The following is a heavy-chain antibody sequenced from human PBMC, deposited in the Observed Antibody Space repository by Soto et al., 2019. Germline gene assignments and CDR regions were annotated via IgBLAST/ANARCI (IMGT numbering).Heavy chain of an antibody. D-gene: IGHD2-15*01. V-gene: IGHV1-58*02. Sequence: VSCTASGSGFISSGIQWVRQAHGQRLEWIGWIVVASGQTNYAQNFRGRVAITRDTSTATAYIELTGLTSEDTAVYFCSADRPDIGVGWWVWGQGTTVTVSS. CDR2: IVVASGQT. CDR1: GSGFISSG. J-gene: IGHJ6*02. CDR3: SADRPDIGVGWWV.